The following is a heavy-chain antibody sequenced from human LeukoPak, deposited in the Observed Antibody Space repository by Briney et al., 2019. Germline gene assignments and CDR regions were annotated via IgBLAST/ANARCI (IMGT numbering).Heavy chain of an antibody. J-gene: IGHJ6*02. CDR2: IRGSGGST. CDR1: GFTVSSNY. Sequence: GGSLRLSCAASGFTVSSNYMSWVRQAPGKGLEWVSAIRGSGGSTYYADSVKGRFTISRDNSKNTLYLQMNSLRAEDTAVYYCAKIVTMIVVAFYGMDVWGQGTTVTVSS. D-gene: IGHD3-22*01. V-gene: IGHV3-23*01. CDR3: AKIVTMIVVAFYGMDV.